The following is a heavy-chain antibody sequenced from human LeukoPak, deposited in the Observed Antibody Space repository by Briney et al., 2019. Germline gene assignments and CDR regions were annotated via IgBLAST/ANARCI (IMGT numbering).Heavy chain of an antibody. J-gene: IGHJ3*02. CDR3: AREQDTAYCGGDCYFDAFDI. Sequence: SETLSLTCTVSGGSISSGGYYWSWIRQHPGKGLEWIGYIYYSGSTYYNPSLKSRVTISVDTSKNQFSLKLSSVTAADTAVYYCAREQDTAYCGGDCYFDAFDIWGQGTTVTVSS. CDR1: GGSISSGGYY. CDR2: IYYSGST. V-gene: IGHV4-31*03. D-gene: IGHD2-21*02.